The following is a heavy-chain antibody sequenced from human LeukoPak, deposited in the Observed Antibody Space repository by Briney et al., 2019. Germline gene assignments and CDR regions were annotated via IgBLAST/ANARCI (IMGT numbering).Heavy chain of an antibody. CDR3: AKQEVVGTNHFDY. J-gene: IGHJ4*02. V-gene: IGHV3-23*01. CDR2: ISGSGGST. CDR1: GFTFNYA. Sequence: GGSLRLSCAASGFTFNYAMSWVRQAPGKGLEWVSSISGSGGSTYYADSVKGRFTISRDNSKNTLYMQMDSLRAEDTAMYYCAKQEVVGTNHFDYWGQGTLVTVSS. D-gene: IGHD1-1*01.